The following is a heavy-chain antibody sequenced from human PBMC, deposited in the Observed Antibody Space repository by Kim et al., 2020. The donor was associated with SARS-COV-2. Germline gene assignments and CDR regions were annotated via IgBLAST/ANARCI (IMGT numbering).Heavy chain of an antibody. CDR3: AKDLFLYGSGSYQCFDY. J-gene: IGHJ4*02. Sequence: GGSLRLSCAASGFTFSSYGMHWVRQAPGKGLEWVAVISYDGSNKYYADSVKGRFTISRDNSKNTLYLQMNSLRAEDTAVYYCAKDLFLYGSGSYQCFDYWGQGTLVTVSS. CDR2: ISYDGSNK. V-gene: IGHV3-30*18. D-gene: IGHD3-10*01. CDR1: GFTFSSYG.